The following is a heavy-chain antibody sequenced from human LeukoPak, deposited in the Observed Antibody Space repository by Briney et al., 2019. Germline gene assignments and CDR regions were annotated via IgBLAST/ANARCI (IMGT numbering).Heavy chain of an antibody. V-gene: IGHV4-4*02. J-gene: IGHJ4*02. CDR3: GKTDIYFNPIDY. CDR1: GVSISSSEW. D-gene: IGHD3-9*01. CDR2: IHRAGRT. Sequence: PSETLSLTCAVPGVSISSSEWWIWVRQPPGQGLKWIGEIHRAGRTRYNPSLKSRVTMSMDYSKKQFSLNVSSVTAADTAIYYCGKTDIYFNPIDYWGPGSLVTVSS.